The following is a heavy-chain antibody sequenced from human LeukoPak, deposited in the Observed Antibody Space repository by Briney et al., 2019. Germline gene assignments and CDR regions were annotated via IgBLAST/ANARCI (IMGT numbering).Heavy chain of an antibody. CDR2: INHSGST. D-gene: IGHD5-24*01. CDR1: GGSFSSYY. Sequence: SETLSLTCAVYGGSFSSYYLSWIRQPPGKGLEWIGEINHSGSTNYIPSLTSRVTISVNTPKNHSSMKLSSVTAAGTAVYYCARGLGRRWLQVGHYYYGMDGWGQGTTVTVSS. J-gene: IGHJ6*02. V-gene: IGHV4-34*01. CDR3: ARGLGRRWLQVGHYYYGMDG.